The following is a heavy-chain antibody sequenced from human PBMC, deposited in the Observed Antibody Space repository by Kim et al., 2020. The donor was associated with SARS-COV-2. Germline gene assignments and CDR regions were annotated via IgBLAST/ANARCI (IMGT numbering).Heavy chain of an antibody. CDR1: GFTFSTYW. Sequence: GGSLRLSCAASGFTFSTYWMHWVRQAPGKGLVWVSRVKSDGRITAYADSVKGRFTISRDNAKNTLYLQMNRLRAEDTAVYYCVRGHTSGWNGVDYWGQGTLVTVSP. V-gene: IGHV3-74*01. CDR2: VKSDGRIT. J-gene: IGHJ4*02. D-gene: IGHD6-19*01. CDR3: VRGHTSGWNGVDY.